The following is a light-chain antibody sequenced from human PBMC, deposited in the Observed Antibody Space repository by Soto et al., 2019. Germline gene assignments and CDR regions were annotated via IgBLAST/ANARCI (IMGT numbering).Light chain of an antibody. J-gene: IGKJ1*01. CDR2: AAS. V-gene: IGKV1-39*01. CDR1: QRISSY. CDR3: QQSYNIFSWT. Sequence: DIQMTQSPSALSASVGDRVTITCRASQRISSYLNWYQQKPGKAPELLIYAASNLQSEVPSRFRGSGSGTDFTLTISSLQPEDFATYYCQQSYNIFSWTFGQGTTGDIK.